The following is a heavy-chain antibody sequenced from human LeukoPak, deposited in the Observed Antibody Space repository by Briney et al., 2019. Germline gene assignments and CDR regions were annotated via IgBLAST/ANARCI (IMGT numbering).Heavy chain of an antibody. V-gene: IGHV4-31*02. CDR3: ARVGGLDYYDSSGYYSRAFDI. CDR1: GFTFSGFW. Sequence: LRLSCAVSGFTFSGFWMSWSRQAPGKGLEWIGYIYYSGSTYYNPSLKSRVTISVDTSKNQFSLKLSSVTAADTAVYYCARVGGLDYYDSSGYYSRAFDIWGQGTMVTVSS. D-gene: IGHD3-22*01. CDR2: IYYSGST. J-gene: IGHJ3*02.